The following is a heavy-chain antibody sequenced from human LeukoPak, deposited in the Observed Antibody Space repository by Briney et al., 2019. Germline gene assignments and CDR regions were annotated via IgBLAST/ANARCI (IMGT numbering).Heavy chain of an antibody. CDR1: GFTFSSYG. CDR2: IRYDGSNK. V-gene: IGHV3-30*02. Sequence: GGSLRVSCAASGFTFSSYGMHWVRQAPGKWLEWVAFIRYDGSNKYYADSVKGRFTISRDNSKNTLYLQMNSLRAEDTAVYYCAKDLWVAAAKVLDYWGQGTLVTVSS. CDR3: AKDLWVAAAKVLDY. J-gene: IGHJ4*02. D-gene: IGHD2-15*01.